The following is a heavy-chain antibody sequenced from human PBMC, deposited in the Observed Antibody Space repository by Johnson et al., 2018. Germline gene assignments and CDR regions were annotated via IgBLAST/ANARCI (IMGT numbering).Heavy chain of an antibody. CDR1: GFKFNSHG. V-gene: IGHV3-33*03. J-gene: IGHJ6*03. CDR3: IGLGLFFGVGITSSLGRGNVLCYYMDV. D-gene: IGHD3-3*01. CDR2: IWYDGSKR. Sequence: VQLVESGGGAVQPGRSXRLSCVASGFKFNSHGMNWVRQTPGKGLEWVAGIWYDGSKRLYGDSVRGRVTISRDNVGKSLYLQMNSLRAADKAVYLKIGLGLFFGVGITSSLGRGNVLCYYMDVWGKGTAVTVSS.